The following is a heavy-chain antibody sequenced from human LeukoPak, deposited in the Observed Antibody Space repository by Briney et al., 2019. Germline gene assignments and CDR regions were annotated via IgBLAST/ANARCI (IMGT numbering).Heavy chain of an antibody. D-gene: IGHD3-22*01. J-gene: IGHJ4*02. CDR1: GGSITSYY. CDR2: VYYSGST. CDR3: ARGQDYFDSEYYFDY. V-gene: IGHV4-59*01. Sequence: SETLSLTCAVSGGSITSYYWSWIRQTPGKRLEWIGYVYYSGSTNYNPSLKSRLSISVDTSKNQFSLKLSSVTAADTAVYYCARGQDYFDSEYYFDYWGQGTLVTVSS.